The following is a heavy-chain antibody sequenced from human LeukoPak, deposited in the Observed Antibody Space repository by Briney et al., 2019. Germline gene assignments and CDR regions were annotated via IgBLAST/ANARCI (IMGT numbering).Heavy chain of an antibody. CDR3: ARGRSVGGDY. V-gene: IGHV1-8*01. Sequence: ASVKVCRKASGYTFTSYDISWVRQATGQGLELMGWMTPNSGNRGYAQKVQGRVSMTRNTSISTAYMELSSLRSEDTAVHYCARGRSVGGDYWGPGTLVTVSS. D-gene: IGHD1-26*01. CDR2: MTPNSGNR. CDR1: GYTFTSYD. J-gene: IGHJ4*02.